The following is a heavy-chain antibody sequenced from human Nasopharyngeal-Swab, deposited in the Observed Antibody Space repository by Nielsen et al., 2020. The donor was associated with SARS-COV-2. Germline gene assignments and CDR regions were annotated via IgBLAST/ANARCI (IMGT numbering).Heavy chain of an antibody. CDR3: ARDAPDYSYFYYMDV. Sequence: SETLSLTCTVSGASITSGSYYWSWVRQPAGKGLEYIGRVYLSGSTNYNPSLESRVTISVDTSKNQFSLKLSSVTAADTAVYYCARDAPDYSYFYYMDVWGKGTTVTVSS. CDR1: GASITSGSYY. V-gene: IGHV4-61*02. CDR2: VYLSGST. J-gene: IGHJ6*03.